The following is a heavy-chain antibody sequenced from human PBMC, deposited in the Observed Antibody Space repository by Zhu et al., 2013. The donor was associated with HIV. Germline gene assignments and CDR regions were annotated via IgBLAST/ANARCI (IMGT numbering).Heavy chain of an antibody. Sequence: EVQLLESGGGLVQPGGSLRLSCAASGFTFSSYGMSWVRQPPGKGLEWVSVISGSTGATNYADSVKGRFTIFRDNSKNTLYLQMNSLRAGDTAVYYCAKGHYDAGGYYYFDYWGQGTLGHRLL. J-gene: IGHJ4*02. D-gene: IGHD3-22*01. CDR1: GFTFSSYG. CDR2: ISGSTGAT. V-gene: IGHV3-23*01. CDR3: AKGHYDAGGYYYFDY.